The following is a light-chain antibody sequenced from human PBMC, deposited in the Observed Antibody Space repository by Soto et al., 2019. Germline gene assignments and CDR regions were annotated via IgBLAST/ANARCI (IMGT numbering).Light chain of an antibody. CDR2: GAS. J-gene: IGKJ1*01. CDR3: QQYGSSPWT. CDR1: QSVSSSY. V-gene: IGKV3-20*01. Sequence: EIGLTQSPGTLSLSPGERATLSCRARQSVSSSYLAWYQQKPGQAPRLLIYGASSRATGIPDRFSGSGSGTDFTLTISRLEPEDFAVYYCQQYGSSPWTFGQGTKVEI.